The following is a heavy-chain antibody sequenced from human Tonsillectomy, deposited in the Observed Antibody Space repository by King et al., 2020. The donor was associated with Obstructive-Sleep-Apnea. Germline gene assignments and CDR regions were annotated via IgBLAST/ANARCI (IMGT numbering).Heavy chain of an antibody. CDR3: AKDIRADYYDSSGPPGAFDI. CDR1: GFTFDDYA. V-gene: IGHV3-9*01. J-gene: IGHJ3*02. D-gene: IGHD3-22*01. Sequence: VQLVESGGGLVQPGRSLRLSCAASGFTFDDYAMHWVRQAPGKGLEWVSGICLNSCSIGYSVSVQGRFTISRDNAKNSLYLQMNSLRAEDTALYFGAKDIRADYYDSSGPPGAFDIWGQGTMVTVSS. CDR2: ICLNSCSI.